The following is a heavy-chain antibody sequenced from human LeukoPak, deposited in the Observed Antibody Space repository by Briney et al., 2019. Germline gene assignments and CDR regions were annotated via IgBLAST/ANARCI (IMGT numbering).Heavy chain of an antibody. J-gene: IGHJ4*02. V-gene: IGHV4-59*06. CDR1: GGSISTYY. CDR2: IYYSGST. CDR3: ARGGSNYGEVDY. D-gene: IGHD4-4*01. Sequence: SETLSLTCIVSGGSISTYYWSWIRQPPGKGLEWIGYIYYSGSTCYNPSLKSRVTISVDTSKNQFSLKLSSVTAADTAVYYCARGGSNYGEVDYWGQGTLVTASS.